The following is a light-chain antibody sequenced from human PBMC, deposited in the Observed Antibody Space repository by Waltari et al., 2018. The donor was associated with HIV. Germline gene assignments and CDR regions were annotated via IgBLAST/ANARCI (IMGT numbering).Light chain of an antibody. CDR1: SSNIGINS. J-gene: IGLJ3*02. CDR2: RNN. CDR3: AAWDDTFRWV. Sequence: QPVLTQPPSASGTPGQRVTISCSGSSSNIGINSVYWYQQVPGRTPKLLIYRNNPRPSGVPDRLSGSKSGTSASLAISGLQSEDEADYYCAAWDDTFRWVFGGGTKLTVL. V-gene: IGLV1-44*01.